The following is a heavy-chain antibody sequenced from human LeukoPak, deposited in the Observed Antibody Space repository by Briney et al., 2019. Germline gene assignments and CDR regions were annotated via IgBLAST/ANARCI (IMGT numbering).Heavy chain of an antibody. J-gene: IGHJ4*02. CDR2: INPNSGGT. Sequence: ASVKVSCKASGGTFSSYAISWVRQAPGQGLEWMGWINPNSGGTNYAQKFQGRVTMTRDTSISTAYMELSRLRSDDTAVYYCASGNWYGIDYWGQGTLVTVSS. CDR3: ASGNWYGIDY. V-gene: IGHV1-2*02. CDR1: GGTFSSYA. D-gene: IGHD1-1*01.